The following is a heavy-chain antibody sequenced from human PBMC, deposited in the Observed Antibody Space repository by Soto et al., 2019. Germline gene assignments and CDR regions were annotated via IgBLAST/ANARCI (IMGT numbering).Heavy chain of an antibody. D-gene: IGHD6-19*01. CDR1: GGSISSGDYY. J-gene: IGHJ4*02. Sequence: SETLSLTCTVSGGSISSGDYYWSWIRQPPGKGLEWIGYIYYSGSTYYNPSLKSRVTISVDTSKNQFSLKLSSVTAADTAVYYCARTSFGYSSGGIDYWGQGTLVTVSS. CDR3: ARTSFGYSSGGIDY. V-gene: IGHV4-30-4*01. CDR2: IYYSGST.